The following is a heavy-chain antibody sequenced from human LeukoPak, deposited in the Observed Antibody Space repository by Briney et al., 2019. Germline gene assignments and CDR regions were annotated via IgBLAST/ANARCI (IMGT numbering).Heavy chain of an antibody. CDR2: IYSSGST. D-gene: IGHD6-13*01. CDR3: ARDAHYSSSWYYYGMDV. V-gene: IGHV4-4*07. J-gene: IGHJ6*02. Sequence: PSGTLSLTCTVSGGSISNYYWSWIRQPAGKGLEWIGRIYSSGSTNYNPSLKSRVTVSIDTSKNQFSLKLTSVTAADTALYYCARDAHYSSSWYYYGMDVWGQGTTVTVSS. CDR1: GGSISNYY.